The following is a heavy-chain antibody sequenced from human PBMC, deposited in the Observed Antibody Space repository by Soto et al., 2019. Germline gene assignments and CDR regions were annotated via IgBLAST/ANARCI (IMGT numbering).Heavy chain of an antibody. V-gene: IGHV1-2*04. D-gene: IGHD3-3*01. CDR3: ARLGTIFGVVTEYYFDY. CDR1: GYTFTGYY. J-gene: IGHJ4*02. Sequence: ASVKVSCKASGYTFTGYYMHWVRQAPGQGLEWMGWINPNSGGTNYAQKFQGWVTMTRDTSISTAYMELSRLRSDDTAVYYCARLGTIFGVVTEYYFDYWGQGTLVTVSS. CDR2: INPNSGGT.